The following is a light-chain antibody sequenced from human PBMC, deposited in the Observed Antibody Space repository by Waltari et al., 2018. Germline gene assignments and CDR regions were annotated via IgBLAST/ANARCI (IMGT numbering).Light chain of an antibody. CDR3: SSYTSTKTGV. CDR1: SSDVGGYNY. Sequence: QSALTQLSSASGSPGQSITISCTGTSSDVGGYNYVSWYQQYPGKAPQLMIYEVSYRPSGIAKRFSGYKSGNTATLTISGLQAEDEADYYCSSYTSTKTGVFGTGTKVTVL. CDR2: EVS. V-gene: IGLV2-14*01. J-gene: IGLJ1*01.